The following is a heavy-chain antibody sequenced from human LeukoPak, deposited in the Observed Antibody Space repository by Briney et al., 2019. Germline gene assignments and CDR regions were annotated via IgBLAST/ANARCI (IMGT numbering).Heavy chain of an antibody. D-gene: IGHD3-10*01. CDR3: ARDVGPGSWIDY. CDR2: ISTSGSSI. CDR1: GFTFSDYY. V-gene: IGHV3-11*04. J-gene: IGHJ4*02. Sequence: GGSLRLSCTDSGFTFSDYYMSWIRQAQGKGLEWVSYISTSGSSIYYADSAKGRFTISRDNAKNSLYLQMNSLRAEDTAVYYCARDVGPGSWIDYWGQGTLVTVSS.